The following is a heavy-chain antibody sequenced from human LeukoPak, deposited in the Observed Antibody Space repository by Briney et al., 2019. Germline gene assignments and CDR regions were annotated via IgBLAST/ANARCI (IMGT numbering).Heavy chain of an antibody. CDR2: IYYIGGT. Sequence: SETLSLTCTVSGGSISIYYGRWIRQPPGKGLEWIGYIYYIGGTNYNPSLKRRVTISVDTSKNQFSLKLSSVTAADKAVYYCARLDGGYNSEDFTNNWFDPWGQGTLVTVSS. D-gene: IGHD1-1*01. CDR1: GGSISIYY. CDR3: ARLDGGYNSEDFTNNWFDP. V-gene: IGHV4-59*08. J-gene: IGHJ5*02.